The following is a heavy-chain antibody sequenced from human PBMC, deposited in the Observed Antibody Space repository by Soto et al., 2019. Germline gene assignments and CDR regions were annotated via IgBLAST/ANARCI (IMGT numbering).Heavy chain of an antibody. J-gene: IGHJ4*02. Sequence: AAVKVSCKSSVYAFTSYYSHCVRPAPGQGLEWMGIINPSGGSTSYAQKFQGRVTMTRDTSTSTVYMELSSLRSEDTAVYYCARVRRSSGYYYGYWGQGTPVNVSA. CDR2: INPSGGST. D-gene: IGHD3-22*01. CDR3: ARVRRSSGYYYGY. CDR1: VYAFTSYY. V-gene: IGHV1-46*01.